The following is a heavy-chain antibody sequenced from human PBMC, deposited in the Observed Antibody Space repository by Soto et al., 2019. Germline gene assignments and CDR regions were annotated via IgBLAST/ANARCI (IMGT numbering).Heavy chain of an antibody. CDR2: INAGNGNT. CDR1: GYTFTSYA. V-gene: IGHV1-3*01. J-gene: IGHJ4*02. D-gene: IGHD1-1*01. CDR3: AKKVPGSNPLDS. Sequence: ASVKVSCKASGYTFTSYAMHWVRQAPGQRLEWMGWINAGNGNTKYSQKFQGRVTMTRDTSASTAYMELRSLRSEDTAVYYCAKKVPGSNPLDSWGQGALVTVSS.